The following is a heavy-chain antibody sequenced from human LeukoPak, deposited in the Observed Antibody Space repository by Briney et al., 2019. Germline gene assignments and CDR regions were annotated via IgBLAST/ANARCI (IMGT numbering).Heavy chain of an antibody. CDR3: ARSGYYYGDAFDI. CDR2: IIPILGIA. Sequence: SSVKVSCKASGGTFSSYTISWVRQAPGQGLEWMGRIIPILGIANYAQKFQGRVTITADKSTSTAYMELSSLRSEDTAVYYCARSGYYYGDAFDIWGQGTRVTVSS. CDR1: GGTFSSYT. V-gene: IGHV1-69*02. J-gene: IGHJ3*02. D-gene: IGHD3-22*01.